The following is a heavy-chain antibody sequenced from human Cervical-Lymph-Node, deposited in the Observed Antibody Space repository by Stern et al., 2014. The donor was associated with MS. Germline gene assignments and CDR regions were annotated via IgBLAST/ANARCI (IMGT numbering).Heavy chain of an antibody. D-gene: IGHD1-26*01. J-gene: IGHJ4*02. CDR1: GFTFSSYG. V-gene: IGHV3-33*01. CDR3: ARGGGSWGYFDY. Sequence: VQLEESGGGVVQPGRSLRLSCAASGFTFSSYGMHWVRPAPGTGLEWVAVIWYDGINKYYADSVKGRFTISRDNSKNTLYLQMNSLRAEDTAVYYCARGGGSWGYFDYWGQGTLVTVSS. CDR2: IWYDGINK.